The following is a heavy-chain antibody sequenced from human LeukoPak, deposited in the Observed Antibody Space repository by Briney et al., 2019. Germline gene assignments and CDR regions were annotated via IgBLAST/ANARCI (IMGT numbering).Heavy chain of an antibody. V-gene: IGHV4-39*01. CDR2: IYYSGST. Sequence: SETLSLTCTVSGGSISSSSYYWGWIRQPPGKGLEWIGSIYYSGSTYYNPSLKSRVTISVDTSKNQFSLKLSSVTAADTAVYYCARHLVHEQWLVAARGNWFDPWGQGTLVTVSS. CDR3: ARHLVHEQWLVAARGNWFDP. J-gene: IGHJ5*02. CDR1: GGSISSSSYY. D-gene: IGHD6-19*01.